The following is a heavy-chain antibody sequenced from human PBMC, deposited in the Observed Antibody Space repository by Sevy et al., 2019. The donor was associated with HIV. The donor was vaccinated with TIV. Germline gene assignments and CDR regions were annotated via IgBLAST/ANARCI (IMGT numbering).Heavy chain of an antibody. CDR1: GFTFDDYA. V-gene: IGHV3-9*01. D-gene: IGHD1-26*01. J-gene: IGHJ6*02. CDR3: AKDLLGGSYYYGMDV. Sequence: GGSLRLSCAASGFTFDDYAMHWVRQAPGKGLEWVPGISWNSGSIGYADSVKGRFTISRDNAKNSLYLQMNSLRAEDTALYYCAKDLLGGSYYYGMDVWGQGTTVTVSS. CDR2: ISWNSGSI.